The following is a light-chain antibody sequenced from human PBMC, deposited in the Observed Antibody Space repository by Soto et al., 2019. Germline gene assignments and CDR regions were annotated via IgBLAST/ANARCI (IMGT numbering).Light chain of an antibody. Sequence: EIVLTQSPATLSLSPGERATLSCRASQSVSSYLAWYQQKPGQAPRLLIYDASNRATGIPARFSGSGSGTDFTLTISSLEPEDFAVYYCQQRSHWPPLTFGQGTRLEIK. J-gene: IGKJ5*01. V-gene: IGKV3-11*01. CDR1: QSVSSY. CDR2: DAS. CDR3: QQRSHWPPLT.